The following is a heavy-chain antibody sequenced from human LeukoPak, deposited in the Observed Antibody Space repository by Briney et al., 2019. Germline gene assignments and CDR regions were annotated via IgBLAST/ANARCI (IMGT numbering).Heavy chain of an antibody. J-gene: IGHJ6*02. V-gene: IGHV3-30*04. Sequence: GGSLRLSCAASGFTFSSYAMHGVRQAPGKGLEWVAVISYDGSNKYYADSVKGRFTISRDNSKNTLYLQMNSLRAEDTAVYYCARGRMATIDYYYGMDVWGQGTTVTVSS. D-gene: IGHD5-24*01. CDR1: GFTFSSYA. CDR2: ISYDGSNK. CDR3: ARGRMATIDYYYGMDV.